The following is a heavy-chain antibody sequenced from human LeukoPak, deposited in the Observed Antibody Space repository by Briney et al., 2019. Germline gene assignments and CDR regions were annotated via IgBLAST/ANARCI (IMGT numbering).Heavy chain of an antibody. CDR1: GFTFSSYA. Sequence: GGSLRLSCAACGFTFSSYAMHWVRQAPGKGLEWVAVISYDGSNKYYADSVKGRFTISRDNSKNTLYLQMNSLRAEDTAVYYCARVNTYYYDSSGYDYWGQGTLVTVSS. CDR2: ISYDGSNK. V-gene: IGHV3-30-3*01. J-gene: IGHJ4*02. D-gene: IGHD3-22*01. CDR3: ARVNTYYYDSSGYDY.